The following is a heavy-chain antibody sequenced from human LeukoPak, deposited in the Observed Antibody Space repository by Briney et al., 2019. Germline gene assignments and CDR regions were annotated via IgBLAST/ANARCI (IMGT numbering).Heavy chain of an antibody. J-gene: IGHJ4*02. CDR3: ARAANYFDSSGMGAPFDY. CDR2: INPSAGNT. D-gene: IGHD3-22*01. Sequence: ASVKVSCKASGYTLTSYYMHWVRQAPGQGLEWMAMINPSAGNTIFAQRFQGRVSMTRDRSTSTVDMDLSSLRSEDTAVYYCARAANYFDSSGMGAPFDYWGQGTLVTVSS. V-gene: IGHV1-46*01. CDR1: GYTLTSYY.